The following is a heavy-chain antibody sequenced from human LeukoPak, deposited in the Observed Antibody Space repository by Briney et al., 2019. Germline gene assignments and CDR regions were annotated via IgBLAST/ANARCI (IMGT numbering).Heavy chain of an antibody. CDR2: IDWDDDK. J-gene: IGHJ4*02. D-gene: IGHD1-26*01. V-gene: IGHV2-70*11. CDR3: ARTSGSRYYFDY. CDR1: GFSLSTSGMC. Sequence: SGPALVRPTQTLTLTCTFSGFSLSTSGMCVSWIRQPPGKALEWLARIDWDDDKYYSTSLKTRLTISKDTSKNQVVLTMTNMDPVDTATYYCARTSGSRYYFDYWGQGTLVTVSS.